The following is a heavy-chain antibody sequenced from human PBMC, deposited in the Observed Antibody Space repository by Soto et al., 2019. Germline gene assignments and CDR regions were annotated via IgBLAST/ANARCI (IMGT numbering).Heavy chain of an antibody. CDR3: ARVERGNAISLGSAARFDP. CDR1: GGSISSGGYY. Sequence: QVQLQESGPGLVKPSQTLSLTCTVSGGSISSGGYYWSWIRQHPGKGLEWIGYIYYSGSTYYNPSPKSRVTISVDTSKNQFSLKLSSVTAADTAVYYCARVERGNAISLGSAARFDPWGQGTLVTVSS. J-gene: IGHJ5*02. V-gene: IGHV4-31*03. CDR2: IYYSGST. D-gene: IGHD2-2*01.